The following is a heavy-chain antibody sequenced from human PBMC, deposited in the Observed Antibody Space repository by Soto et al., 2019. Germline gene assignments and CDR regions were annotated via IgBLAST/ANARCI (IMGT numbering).Heavy chain of an antibody. D-gene: IGHD1-26*01. CDR2: IIDSGGST. J-gene: IGHJ6*02. CDR1: GFTFRSCD. Sequence: GGSLRLSCAASGFTFRSCDMGWVCHAPGKGLEWVSDIIDSGGSTYYADAVKGRFTISRDNSKSTLYLQMNSLRAEDTAVYYCGKGRSYYYYYGVDVWGQGTTVTVSS. CDR3: GKGRSYYYYYGVDV. V-gene: IGHV3-23*01.